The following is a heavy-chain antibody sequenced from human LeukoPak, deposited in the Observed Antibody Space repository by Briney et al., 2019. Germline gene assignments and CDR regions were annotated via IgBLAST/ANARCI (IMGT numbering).Heavy chain of an antibody. CDR2: IYTSGST. CDR1: GGSISSGSYY. D-gene: IGHD4-17*01. CDR3: ARAIGPDYGGHWFDP. V-gene: IGHV4-61*02. J-gene: IGHJ5*02. Sequence: PSETLSLTCTVSGGSISSGSYYWSWIRQPAGKGLEWIGRIYTSGSTNYNPSLKSRVTISVDTSKNQFSLKLSSVTAADTAVYYCARAIGPDYGGHWFDPWGQGTLVTVSS.